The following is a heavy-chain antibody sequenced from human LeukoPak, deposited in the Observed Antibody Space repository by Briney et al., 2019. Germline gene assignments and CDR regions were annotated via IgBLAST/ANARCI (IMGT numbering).Heavy chain of an antibody. CDR2: IRSKAYGGTT. V-gene: IGHV3-49*03. Sequence: GGSLRLSCTASGFTFGDYAMSWFRQAPGKGLEWVGFIRSKAYGGTTEYAASVKGRFTISRDDSKSIAYLQMNSLRAEDTAVYYCARESDSSGYYGDYWGQGTLVTVSS. J-gene: IGHJ4*02. CDR1: GFTFGDYA. D-gene: IGHD3-22*01. CDR3: ARESDSSGYYGDY.